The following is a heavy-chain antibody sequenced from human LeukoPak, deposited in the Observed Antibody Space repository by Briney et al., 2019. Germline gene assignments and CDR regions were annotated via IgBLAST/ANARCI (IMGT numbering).Heavy chain of an antibody. CDR3: ARGIKSSGSGSYYTQRLQYFDY. V-gene: IGHV3-7*01. CDR1: GFTFSSYW. J-gene: IGHJ4*02. Sequence: GGSLRLSSAASGFTFSSYWMSWVRQAPGKGLEWVANIKQDGSEKYYMDSVKGRFTISRGNAKNSLYLQMNSLRAEDTAVYYCARGIKSSGSGSYYTQRLQYFDYWGQGTLVTVSS. CDR2: IKQDGSEK. D-gene: IGHD3-10*01.